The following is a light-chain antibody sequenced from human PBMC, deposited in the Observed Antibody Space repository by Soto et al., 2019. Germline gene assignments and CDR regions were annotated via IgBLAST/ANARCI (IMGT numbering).Light chain of an antibody. CDR1: QSVSSSY. V-gene: IGKV3-20*01. CDR3: QQYGSSPFT. Sequence: EIVLTQSPCTLSLSPGERATLSCRASQSVSSSYLAWYQQKPVQAPRLLIYGASSRDTGSPDRFSGSGSGTDLTLTISSPEPEDCAVYYCQQYGSSPFTFGPGTKVDSK. J-gene: IGKJ3*01. CDR2: GAS.